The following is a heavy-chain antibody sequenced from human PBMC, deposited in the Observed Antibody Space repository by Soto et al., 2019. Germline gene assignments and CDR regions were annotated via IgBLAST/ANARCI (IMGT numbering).Heavy chain of an antibody. D-gene: IGHD6-19*01. V-gene: IGHV3-30-3*01. CDR3: ARKPGIAVAGIDY. Sequence: QVQLVESGGGVVQPGRSLRLSCAASGFTFSSYAMHWVRQAPGKGLEWVAVISYDGSNKYYADSVKGRLTISRDNYKNTLYLQMNSLRAEDTAVDYCARKPGIAVAGIDYWGQGNLVTVSS. J-gene: IGHJ4*02. CDR2: ISYDGSNK. CDR1: GFTFSSYA.